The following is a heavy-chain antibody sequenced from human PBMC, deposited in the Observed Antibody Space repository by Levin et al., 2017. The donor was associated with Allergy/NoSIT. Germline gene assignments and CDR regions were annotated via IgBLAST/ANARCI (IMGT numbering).Heavy chain of an antibody. J-gene: IGHJ5*02. V-gene: IGHV1-46*01. CDR2: INPSGGST. Sequence: ASVKVSCKASGYTFTSYYMHWVRQAPGQGLEWMGIINPSGGSTSYAQKFQGRVTMTRDTSTSTVYMELSSLRSEDTAVYYCARGTIFGVVANWFDPWGQGTLVTVSS. CDR1: GYTFTSYY. D-gene: IGHD3-3*01. CDR3: ARGTIFGVVANWFDP.